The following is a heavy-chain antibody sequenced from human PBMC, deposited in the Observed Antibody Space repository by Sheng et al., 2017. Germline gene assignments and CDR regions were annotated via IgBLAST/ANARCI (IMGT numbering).Heavy chain of an antibody. CDR2: YNHSGST. CDR1: GGSFSGYY. D-gene: IGHD5-18*01. CDR3: VGYSYGYVDY. V-gene: IGHV4-34*01. Sequence: QVQLQQWGAGLLKPSETLSLTCAVYGGSFSGYYWSWIRQPPREGDVEVDWGKYNHSGSTNYNPSLKSRVTISVDTSKNQFSSKLSSVTAADTAVYYCVGYSYGYVDYWGQGTLVTVSS. J-gene: IGHJ4*02.